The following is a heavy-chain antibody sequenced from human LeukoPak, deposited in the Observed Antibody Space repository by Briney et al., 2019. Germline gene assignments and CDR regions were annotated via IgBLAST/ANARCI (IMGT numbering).Heavy chain of an antibody. D-gene: IGHD3-9*01. Sequence: SETLSLTCTVSGGSISSYYWSWIRQPPGKGLEWIGYIYYSGSTNYNPSLKSRVTISVDTSKNQFSLKLSSVTAADTAVYYCARADKLYFDYWGQETLVTVSS. V-gene: IGHV4-59*01. CDR3: ARADKLYFDY. CDR2: IYYSGST. J-gene: IGHJ4*02. CDR1: GGSISSYY.